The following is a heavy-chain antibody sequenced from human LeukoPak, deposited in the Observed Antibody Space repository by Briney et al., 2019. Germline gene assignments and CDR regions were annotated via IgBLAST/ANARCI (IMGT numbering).Heavy chain of an antibody. CDR1: GYTFTSYD. Sequence: ASVKVSCKASGYTFTSYDINWVRQATGQGLEWMGWMNPNSGNTGYAQKFQGRVTMTRNTSISTAYMELSSLRSEDTAVYYCASKKDYYDSSGYYVSSAFDIWGQGTMVTVSS. CDR3: ASKKDYYDSSGYYVSSAFDI. V-gene: IGHV1-8*01. J-gene: IGHJ3*02. CDR2: MNPNSGNT. D-gene: IGHD3-22*01.